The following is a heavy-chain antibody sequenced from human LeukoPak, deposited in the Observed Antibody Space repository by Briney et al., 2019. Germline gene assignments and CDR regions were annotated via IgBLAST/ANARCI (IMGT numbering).Heavy chain of an antibody. D-gene: IGHD5-24*01. CDR1: GGSFSDYY. V-gene: IGHV4-34*01. J-gene: IGHJ5*02. CDR2: INHSGST. Sequence: SETLSLTCAVYGGSFSDYYWSWIRQPPGKGLEWIGEINHSGSTNYNPSLKSRVTISVDTSKNQFSLKLSSVTAADTAVYHCAARGMATLTWFDPWGQGTLVTVSS. CDR3: AARGMATLTWFDP.